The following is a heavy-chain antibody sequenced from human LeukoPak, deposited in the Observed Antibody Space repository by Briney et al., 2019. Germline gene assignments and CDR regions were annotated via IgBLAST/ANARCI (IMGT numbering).Heavy chain of an antibody. D-gene: IGHD3-22*01. CDR1: GFTFDDYA. J-gene: IGHJ4*02. CDR2: ISWNSGSI. Sequence: GRSLRLSCAASGFTFDDYAMHWVRQAPGKGLEWVSGISWNSGSIGYADSVKGRFTISRDYAKNSLYLQMNSLRAEDTALYYCAKNYYDSSGYYGPVDYWGQGTLVTVSS. V-gene: IGHV3-9*01. CDR3: AKNYYDSSGYYGPVDY.